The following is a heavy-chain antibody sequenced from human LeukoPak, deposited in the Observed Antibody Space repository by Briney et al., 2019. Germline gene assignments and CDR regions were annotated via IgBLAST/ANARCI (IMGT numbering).Heavy chain of an antibody. D-gene: IGHD7-27*01. Sequence: ASVKVSCKASGGTFSSYAIGWVRQAPGQGLEWMGWINPNSGGTNYAQKFQGRVTMTRDTSISTAYMELSRLRSDDTAVYYCARTNWDYFDYWGQGTLVTVSS. CDR1: GGTFSSYA. CDR3: ARTNWDYFDY. J-gene: IGHJ4*02. V-gene: IGHV1-2*02. CDR2: INPNSGGT.